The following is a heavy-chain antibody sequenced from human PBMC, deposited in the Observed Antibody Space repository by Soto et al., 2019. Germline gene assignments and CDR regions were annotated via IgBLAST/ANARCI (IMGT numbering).Heavy chain of an antibody. CDR2: IYYSGST. J-gene: IGHJ5*02. V-gene: IGHV4-31*03. CDR3: ARDQGYCSGGSCYTYWFDP. Sequence: SSETLSLTCSVSGGSVSSGGYSWSWIRQHPGKGLEWIGYIYYSGSTYYNPSLKSRVTISVDTSKNQFSLKLSSVTAADTAVYYCARDQGYCSGGSCYTYWFDPWGQGTLVTVSS. D-gene: IGHD2-15*01. CDR1: GGSVSSGGYS.